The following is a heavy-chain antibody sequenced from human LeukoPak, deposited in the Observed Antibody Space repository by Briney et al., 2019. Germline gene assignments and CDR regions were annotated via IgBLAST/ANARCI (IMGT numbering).Heavy chain of an antibody. CDR2: IYIGGIT. CDR1: GVSISSYY. J-gene: IGHJ4*02. CDR3: ARDPSRTGYFDH. D-gene: IGHD1-1*01. V-gene: IGHV4-4*07. Sequence: SETLSLTCTVSGVSISSYYWSLIRQPAGKGLEWIGRIYIGGITNYNPSLKSRVTMSVNTSKNQFSLKLTSVTAADTAVYYCARDPSRTGYFDHWGQGTLVTVPS.